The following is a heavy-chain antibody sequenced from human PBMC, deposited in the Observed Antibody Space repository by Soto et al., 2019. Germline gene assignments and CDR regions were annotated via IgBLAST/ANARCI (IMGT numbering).Heavy chain of an antibody. CDR2: IYPHDSET. Sequence: PGESLKISCRGFGHIFTNYWIGWVRQMPGKGLEWMGVIYPHDSETRYSPSFQGQVTISADKSISTAYLQWSSLRASDTAMYYLARMMIICHYYDMGGESLKFPCHVTISADKSISTAYLQWSSLKASDTAMYYCARGDDNYYGMDVWGQGTTVTVSS. CDR1: GHIFTNYW. D-gene: IGHD3-10*01. V-gene: IGHV5-51*01. J-gene: IGHJ6*02. CDR3: ARMMIICHYYDMGGESLKFPCHVTISADKSISTAYLQWSSLKASDTAMYYCARGDDNYYGMDV.